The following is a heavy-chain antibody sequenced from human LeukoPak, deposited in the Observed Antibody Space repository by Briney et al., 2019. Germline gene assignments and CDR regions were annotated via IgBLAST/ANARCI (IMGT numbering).Heavy chain of an antibody. J-gene: IGHJ5*02. CDR2: INHSGST. CDR1: GESFSGYY. D-gene: IGHD2/OR15-2a*01. V-gene: IGHV4-34*01. Sequence: SETLSVTCAVYGESFSGYYWSWIRQPPGKGLEWIGEINHSGSTNYNPSLKSRVTISVDTSKNQFSLKLSSVTAADTAVYYCARSPTFRGWFDPWGQGTLVTVSS. CDR3: ARSPTFRGWFDP.